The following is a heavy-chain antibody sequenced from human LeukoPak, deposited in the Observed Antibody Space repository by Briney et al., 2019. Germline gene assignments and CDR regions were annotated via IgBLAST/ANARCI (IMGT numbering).Heavy chain of an antibody. CDR2: INHSGST. J-gene: IGHJ4*02. CDR3: ARGVYPDY. D-gene: IGHD5/OR15-5a*01. CDR1: GGSFSGYY. V-gene: IGHV4-34*01. Sequence: ASETLSLTCAVSGGSFSGYYWTWIRQPPGKGLEWIGEINHSGSTNYNPSLKSRVTISVDTSKNQFSLKLSSVTAADTAVYYCARGVYPDYWGQGTLVTVSS.